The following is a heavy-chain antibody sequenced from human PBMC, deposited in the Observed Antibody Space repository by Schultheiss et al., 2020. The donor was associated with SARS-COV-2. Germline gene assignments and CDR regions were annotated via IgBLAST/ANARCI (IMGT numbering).Heavy chain of an antibody. D-gene: IGHD5-24*01. J-gene: IGHJ6*02. CDR2: INHSGST. V-gene: IGHV4-34*01. Sequence: LRLSCAVYGGSFSGYYWSWIRQPPGKGLEWIGEINHSGSTNYNPSLKSRVTISVDTSKNQFSLKLSSVTAADTAVYYCARRQFYYYGMDVWGQGTTVTVSS. CDR3: ARRQFYYYGMDV. CDR1: GGSFSGYY.